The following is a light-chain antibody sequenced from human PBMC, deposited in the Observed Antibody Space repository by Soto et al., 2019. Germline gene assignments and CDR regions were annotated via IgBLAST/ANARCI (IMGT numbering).Light chain of an antibody. CDR2: DVT. CDR1: STYVGVYYY. CDR3: CSYAGSNTWV. V-gene: IGLV2-14*03. Sequence: QSVLTQPASVSGSPGQSITISCTGTSTYVGVYYYLSWFQQHPGKAPKLMIYDVTKRPSGVSNRFSGSMSGNTASLTISGLQAEDEADYYCCSYAGSNTWVFGGGTKLTVL. J-gene: IGLJ3*02.